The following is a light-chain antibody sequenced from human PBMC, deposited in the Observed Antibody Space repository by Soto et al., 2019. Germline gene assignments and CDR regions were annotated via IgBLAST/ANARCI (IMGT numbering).Light chain of an antibody. CDR3: LQDHDDSWT. CDR2: AAS. CDR1: LTITSW. V-gene: IGKV1-12*01. J-gene: IGKJ1*01. Sequence: DIQMTQSPSSVSASVGDRVIITCRANLTITSWVAWYQQKPGKAPTLLIYAASNLQSGVPSRFRGSRSGTEFTLTVSSLQPADFATYYCLQDHDDSWTFGQGTKVDIK.